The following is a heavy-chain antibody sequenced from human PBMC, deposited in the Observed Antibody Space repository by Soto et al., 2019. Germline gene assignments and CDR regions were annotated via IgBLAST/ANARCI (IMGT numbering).Heavy chain of an antibody. CDR1: GFRFSDPY. D-gene: IGHD3-10*01. J-gene: IGHJ4*02. CDR2: IKNRANSYAT. Sequence: GGSLRLSCAASGFRFSDPYMDWVRQAPGKGLQWVGRIKNRANSYATDYAASVNGRFTISRDDSKNSEYLQMNSLKTEDTAVYYCTRAPSYYGSGGYHWGQGTLVTVSS. V-gene: IGHV3-72*01. CDR3: TRAPSYYGSGGYH.